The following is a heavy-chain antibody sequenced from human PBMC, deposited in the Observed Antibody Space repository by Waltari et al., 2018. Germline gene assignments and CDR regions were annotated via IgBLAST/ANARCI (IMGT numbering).Heavy chain of an antibody. J-gene: IGHJ4*02. CDR2: ISSSSSYI. D-gene: IGHD4-17*01. CDR1: GFTFSSYS. V-gene: IGHV3-21*01. Sequence: EVQLVESGGGLVKPGGSLRLSCAASGFTFSSYSMNWVRQAPGKGLEWVSSISSSSSYIYYADSVKGRFTISRDNAKNSLYLQMNSLRVEDTAVYYCARGYGDYGDFDYWGQGTLVTVSS. CDR3: ARGYGDYGDFDY.